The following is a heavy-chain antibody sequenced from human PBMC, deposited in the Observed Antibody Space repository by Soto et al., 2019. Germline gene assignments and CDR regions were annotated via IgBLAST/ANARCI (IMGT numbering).Heavy chain of an antibody. Sequence: GASVKVSCKASGGTFSSYAISWVRQAPGQGLEWMGGIIPIFGTANYAQKFQGRVTITADKSTSTAYMELSSLRSEDTAVYYCATRRDVGATTPGEAYWGQGTLVTVSS. D-gene: IGHD1-26*01. CDR2: IIPIFGTA. J-gene: IGHJ4*02. V-gene: IGHV1-69*06. CDR1: GGTFSSYA. CDR3: ATRRDVGATTPGEAY.